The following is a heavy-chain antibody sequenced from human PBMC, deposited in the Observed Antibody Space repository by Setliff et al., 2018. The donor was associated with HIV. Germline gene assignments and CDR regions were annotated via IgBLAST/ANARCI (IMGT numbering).Heavy chain of an antibody. CDR3: PRERPGDHYESTGYQLADWFDP. D-gene: IGHD3-22*01. Sequence: ASVKVSCKASGGSFTSYTFSWVRQAPGQGLEWMGRIIPIVTIAHYAAQFVGRVTITADKSTSTTYMEVSSLRSEDTAVYYCPRERPGDHYESTGYQLADWFDPWGQGTLVTVSS. J-gene: IGHJ5*02. CDR1: GGSFTSYT. CDR2: IIPIVTIA. V-gene: IGHV1-69*04.